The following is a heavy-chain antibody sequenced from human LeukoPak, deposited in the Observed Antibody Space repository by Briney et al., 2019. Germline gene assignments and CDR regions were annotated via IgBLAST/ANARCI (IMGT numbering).Heavy chain of an antibody. D-gene: IGHD6-13*01. J-gene: IGHJ3*02. CDR1: GYTFTGYY. V-gene: IGHV1-2*02. Sequence: ASVKVSCKASGYTFTGYYMHWVRQAPGQELEWMGWINPNSGGTNYAQKFQVRVTMTRDTSISTAYMELSSLRSEDTAVYYCARDRVWDSSPGYAFDIWGQGTMVTVSS. CDR2: INPNSGGT. CDR3: ARDRVWDSSPGYAFDI.